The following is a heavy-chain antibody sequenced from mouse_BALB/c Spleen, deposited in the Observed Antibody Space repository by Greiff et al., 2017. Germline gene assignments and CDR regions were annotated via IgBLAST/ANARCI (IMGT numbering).Heavy chain of an antibody. CDR1: GFSLTSYG. Sequence: QVQLKESGPGLVAPSQSLSITCTVSGFSLTSYGVHWVRQPPGKGLEWLGVIWAGGSTNYNSALMSRLSISKDNSKSQVFLKMNSLQTDDTAMYYCARTGTGWFAYWGQGTLVTVSA. D-gene: IGHD4-1*01. CDR2: IWAGGST. CDR3: ARTGTGWFAY. V-gene: IGHV2-9*02. J-gene: IGHJ3*01.